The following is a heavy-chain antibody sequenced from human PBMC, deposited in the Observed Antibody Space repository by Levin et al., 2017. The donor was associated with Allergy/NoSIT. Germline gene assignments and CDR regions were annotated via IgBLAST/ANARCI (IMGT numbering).Heavy chain of an antibody. D-gene: IGHD4-23*01. CDR3: ARRDSDGSNIFDY. Sequence: GASVKVSCQASGYSFTSYWFGWVRQRPGKGLEWMGLIFPSDSDTRVSPSFQGQIIMSVDKSINTAYLQWSSLKASDSAMYYCARRDSDGSNIFDYWGQGALVTVSS. V-gene: IGHV5-51*01. CDR1: GYSFTSYW. CDR2: IFPSDSDT. J-gene: IGHJ4*02.